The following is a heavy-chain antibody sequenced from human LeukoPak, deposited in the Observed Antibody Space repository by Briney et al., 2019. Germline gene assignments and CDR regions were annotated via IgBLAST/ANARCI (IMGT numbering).Heavy chain of an antibody. V-gene: IGHV3-21*01. D-gene: IGHD4-17*01. Sequence: VGSLRLSCAASGFTFSSYSMNWVRQAPGKGLEWVSSISSSSSYIYYADSVKGRFTISRDNAKNSLYLQMNSLRAEDTAVYYCARGTVTTIWGAFDIWGQGTMVTVSS. CDR3: ARGTVTTIWGAFDI. CDR1: GFTFSSYS. CDR2: ISSSSSYI. J-gene: IGHJ3*02.